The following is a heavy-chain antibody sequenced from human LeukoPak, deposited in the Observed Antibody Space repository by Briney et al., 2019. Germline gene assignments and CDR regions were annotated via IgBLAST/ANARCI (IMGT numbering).Heavy chain of an antibody. CDR3: AKNGVYCDVHCPADY. Sequence: PGGSLRLSCAASGFTFSNYGMNWVRQAPGKGLEWVAVMRSDGRTTYYADSVKGRFTISRDKSKNTLYLQMKSLRADDTAVYYCAKNGVYCDVHCPADYWGQGTLVTVSS. D-gene: IGHD2-21*02. CDR2: MRSDGRTT. CDR1: GFTFSNYG. J-gene: IGHJ4*02. V-gene: IGHV3-30*02.